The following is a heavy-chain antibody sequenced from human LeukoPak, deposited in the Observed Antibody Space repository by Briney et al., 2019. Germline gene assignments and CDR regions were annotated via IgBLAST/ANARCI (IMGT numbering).Heavy chain of an antibody. V-gene: IGHV3-53*01. D-gene: IGHD4-17*01. Sequence: PGGSPRLSCAASGFTVSSNYMSRVRQAPGRGLEWVSVIYSGGSTYYADSVKGRFTISRDNSKNTLYLQMNSLRAEDTAVYYCASDYGDYVGAFDIWGQGTMVTVSS. CDR3: ASDYGDYVGAFDI. J-gene: IGHJ3*02. CDR1: GFTVSSNY. CDR2: IYSGGST.